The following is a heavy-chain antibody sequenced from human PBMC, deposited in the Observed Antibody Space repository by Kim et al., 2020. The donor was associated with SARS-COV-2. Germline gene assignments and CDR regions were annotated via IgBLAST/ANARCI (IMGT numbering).Heavy chain of an antibody. J-gene: IGHJ6*02. V-gene: IGHV3-9*01. Sequence: GGSLRLSCAASGFTFGDYAMHWVRQAPGKGLEWVSGISWNSGSIGYADSVKGRFTISRDNAKNSLYLQMNSLRAEDTALYYCAKDISAARGYYYYYYGMDVWGQGTTVTVSS. CDR2: ISWNSGSI. CDR1: GFTFGDYA. CDR3: AKDISAARGYYYYYYGMDV. D-gene: IGHD6-6*01.